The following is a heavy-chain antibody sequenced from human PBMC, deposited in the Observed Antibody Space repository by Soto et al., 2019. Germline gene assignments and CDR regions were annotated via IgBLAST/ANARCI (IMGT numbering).Heavy chain of an antibody. CDR3: ARLKLLYMIAVAGYFDY. D-gene: IGHD6-19*01. CDR1: GGSFSGYY. J-gene: IGHJ4*02. CDR2: INHSGST. Sequence: TCAVYGGSFSGYYWSWIRQPPGKGLEWIGEINHSGSTNYNPSLKSRVTISVDTSKNQFSLKLSSVTAADTAVYYCARLKLLYMIAVAGYFDYWGQGTLVTVSS. V-gene: IGHV4-34*01.